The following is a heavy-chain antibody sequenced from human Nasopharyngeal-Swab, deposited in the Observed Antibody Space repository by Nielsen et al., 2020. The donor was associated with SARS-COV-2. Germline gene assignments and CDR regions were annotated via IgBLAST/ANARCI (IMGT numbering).Heavy chain of an antibody. V-gene: IGHV3-30*18. CDR3: AKSSGGSPRRAFDI. D-gene: IGHD2-15*01. CDR2: TSYDGSNK. J-gene: IGHJ3*02. Sequence: GESLKISCAASGFTFSSYGMHWVRQAPGKGLEWVAVTSYDGSNKYYADSVKGRFTISRDNSKNTLYLQMNSLRAEDTAVYYCAKSSGGSPRRAFDIWGQGTMVTVSS. CDR1: GFTFSSYG.